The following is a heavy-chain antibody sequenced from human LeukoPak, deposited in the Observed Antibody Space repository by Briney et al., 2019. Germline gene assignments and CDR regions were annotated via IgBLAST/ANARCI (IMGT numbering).Heavy chain of an antibody. J-gene: IGHJ6*03. V-gene: IGHV4-59*01. CDR2: IYYSGST. CDR3: ARTTEGFAGGPRYSYYYYGDV. CDR1: GGSISSYY. Sequence: SETLSLTCTVSGGSISSYYGSWIRQPPGKGLEWIGYIYYSGSTHYNTSLKSRVTISVDTSKNQVSLKLRSVTAADTAVYYCARTTEGFAGGPRYSYYYYGDVGDKGTTVTISS. D-gene: IGHD4-11*01.